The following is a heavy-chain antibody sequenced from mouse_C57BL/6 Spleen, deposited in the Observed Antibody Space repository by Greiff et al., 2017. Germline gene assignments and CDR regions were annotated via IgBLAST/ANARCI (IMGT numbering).Heavy chain of an antibody. V-gene: IGHV14-4*01. Sequence: VQLQQSGAELVRPGASVKLSCTASGFNIKDDYMHWVKQRPEQGLEWIGWIDPENGDTEYASKFQGKATITADTSSNTAYLQLSSLTSEDTAVYYCTTGSKNYFDYWGQGTTLTVSS. D-gene: IGHD2-5*01. CDR3: TTGSKNYFDY. J-gene: IGHJ2*01. CDR2: IDPENGDT. CDR1: GFNIKDDY.